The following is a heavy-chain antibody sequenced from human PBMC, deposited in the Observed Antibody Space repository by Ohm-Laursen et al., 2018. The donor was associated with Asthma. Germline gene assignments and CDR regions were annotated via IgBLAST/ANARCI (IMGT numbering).Heavy chain of an antibody. CDR3: ARKAGSCITSTCYSMDY. D-gene: IGHD2-15*01. Sequence: SVKVSCKSLGGTLGTSVIGWVRQAPGQGLEWLGGINSVFGTSTYAQKFHDRFTITADESTSTVYMTLSSLTSEDTAVYYCARKAGSCITSTCYSMDYWGQGTQVTVSS. J-gene: IGHJ4*02. CDR1: GGTLGTSV. CDR2: INSVFGTS. V-gene: IGHV1-69*13.